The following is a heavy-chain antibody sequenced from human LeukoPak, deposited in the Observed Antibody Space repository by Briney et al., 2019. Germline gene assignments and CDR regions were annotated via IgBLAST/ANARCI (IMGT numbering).Heavy chain of an antibody. D-gene: IGHD6-19*01. CDR2: ISGSGGST. V-gene: IGHV3-23*01. CDR3: AKEGSGWHYYYYMDV. Sequence: GGSLRLSCAASGFTFSSYSMNWVRQAPGKGLEWVSAISGSGGSTYYADSVKGRFTISRDNSKNTLYLQMNSLRAEDTAVYYCAKEGSGWHYYYYMDVWGKGTTVTVSS. CDR1: GFTFSSYS. J-gene: IGHJ6*03.